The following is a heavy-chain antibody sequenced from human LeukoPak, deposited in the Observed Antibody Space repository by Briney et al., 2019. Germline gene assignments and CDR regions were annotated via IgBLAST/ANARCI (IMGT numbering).Heavy chain of an antibody. CDR3: ARGKVPAALFDY. J-gene: IGHJ4*02. D-gene: IGHD2-2*01. V-gene: IGHV3-30*04. Sequence: GGSLRLSCAASGFTFSSYAMHWVRQAPGKGLEWVAVISYDGSNKYYADSVKGRFTISRDNSKNTLYLQMNSLRAEDTAVYYCARGKVPAALFDYWGQGTLVTVSS. CDR1: GFTFSSYA. CDR2: ISYDGSNK.